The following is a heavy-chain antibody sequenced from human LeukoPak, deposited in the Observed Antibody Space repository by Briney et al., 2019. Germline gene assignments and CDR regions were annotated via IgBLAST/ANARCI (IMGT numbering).Heavy chain of an antibody. D-gene: IGHD1-26*01. V-gene: IGHV4-34*01. CDR1: GGSFSGYY. CDR2: INYGGNI. J-gene: IGHJ4*02. Sequence: SETLSLTCAVYGGSFSGYYWSWIRQPPGKGLEWIGEINYGGNIKYNPSLKSRVTISIDTSKNQFSLKLSSGTAADTAVYYCARVVGAAGFDYWGQGTLVTVSS. CDR3: ARVVGAAGFDY.